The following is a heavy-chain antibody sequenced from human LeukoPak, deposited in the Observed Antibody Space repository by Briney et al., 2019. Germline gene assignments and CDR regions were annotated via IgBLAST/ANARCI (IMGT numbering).Heavy chain of an antibody. Sequence: GGSLRLSCAASGFTFSSYGMHWVRQAPGKGLEWVAVISYDGSNKYYADSVKGRFTISRDNSKSTLYLQMNSLRAEDTAVYYCAKDLHRGWLQPYCFDYWGQGTLVTVSS. V-gene: IGHV3-30*18. D-gene: IGHD5-24*01. CDR3: AKDLHRGWLQPYCFDY. CDR2: ISYDGSNK. CDR1: GFTFSSYG. J-gene: IGHJ4*02.